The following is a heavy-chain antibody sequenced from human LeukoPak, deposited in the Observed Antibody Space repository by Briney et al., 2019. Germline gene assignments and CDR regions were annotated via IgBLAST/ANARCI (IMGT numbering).Heavy chain of an antibody. CDR1: GGSISSSY. V-gene: IGHV4-59*03. Sequence: SETLSLTCTVSGGSISSSYWSWIRQPPGKGLEWIGYISYSGSTNYSPSLKSRVIISIDTSKNQFSLKLSSVTAADTAVYYCAKSRGSGNYFDSWGQGALVTVSS. CDR3: AKSRGSGNYFDS. CDR2: ISYSGST. J-gene: IGHJ4*02. D-gene: IGHD3-10*01.